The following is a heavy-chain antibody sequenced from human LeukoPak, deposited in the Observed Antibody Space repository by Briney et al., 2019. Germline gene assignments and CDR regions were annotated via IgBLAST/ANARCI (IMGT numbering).Heavy chain of an antibody. CDR2: INTNTGNP. J-gene: IGHJ4*02. CDR3: ARDRSWVQPLGY. D-gene: IGHD1-1*01. Sequence: ASVKVSCKSSGYTFTSYDINWVRQATGQGLEWMGWINTNTGNPTYSQGFTERFVFSLDTSVSTAYLQINNLKSDDTAVYFCARDRSWVQPLGYWGQGTLVTVST. CDR1: GYTFTSYD. V-gene: IGHV7-4-1*02.